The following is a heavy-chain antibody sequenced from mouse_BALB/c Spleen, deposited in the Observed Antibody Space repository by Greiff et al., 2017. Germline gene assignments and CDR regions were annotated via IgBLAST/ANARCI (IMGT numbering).Heavy chain of an antibody. Sequence: EVKLMESGGGLVQPGGSMKLSCVASGFTFSNYWMNWVRQSPEKGLEWVAEIRLKSNNYATHYAESVKGRFTISRDDSKSSVYLQMNNLRAEDTGIYYCTRLYGYGSAYWGQGTLVTVSA. D-gene: IGHD1-2*01. J-gene: IGHJ3*01. V-gene: IGHV6-6*02. CDR3: TRLYGYGSAY. CDR2: IRLKSNNYAT. CDR1: GFTFSNYW.